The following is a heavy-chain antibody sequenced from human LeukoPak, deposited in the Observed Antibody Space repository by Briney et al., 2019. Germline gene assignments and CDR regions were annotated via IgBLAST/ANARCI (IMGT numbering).Heavy chain of an antibody. CDR1: GFTFSSYG. Sequence: PGRSLRLSCAASGFTFSSYGMHWLRQAPGKGLEWVAVIWYDGSNKYYADSLKGRFTISRDNYKNTLYLQMNSLRAEDTAVYYCARQYWDLGTDPIDYWGQGTLVTVSS. D-gene: IGHD1-26*01. CDR2: IWYDGSNK. CDR3: ARQYWDLGTDPIDY. V-gene: IGHV3-33*01. J-gene: IGHJ4*02.